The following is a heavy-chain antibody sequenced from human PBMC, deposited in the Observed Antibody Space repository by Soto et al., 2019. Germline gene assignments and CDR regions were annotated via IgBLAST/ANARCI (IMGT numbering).Heavy chain of an antibody. CDR1: GYTFTGYY. CDR2: INPNSGGT. CDR3: ARDLALGYSYGPDY. V-gene: IGHV1-2*02. Sequence: ASVKVSCKASGYTFTGYYMHWVRQAPGQGLEWMGWINPNSGGTNYAQKFQGRVTMTRGTSISTAYMELSRLRSDDTAVYYCARDLALGYSYGPDYWGQGTLVTVSS. J-gene: IGHJ4*02. D-gene: IGHD5-18*01.